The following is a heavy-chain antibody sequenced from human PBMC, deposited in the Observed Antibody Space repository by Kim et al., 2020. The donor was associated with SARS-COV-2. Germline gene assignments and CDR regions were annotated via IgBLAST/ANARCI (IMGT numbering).Heavy chain of an antibody. CDR2: IYSGGST. J-gene: IGHJ6*02. D-gene: IGHD3-3*01. Sequence: GGSLRLSCAASGFTVSSNYMSWVRQAPGKGLEWVSVIYSGGSTYYADSVKGRFTISRDNSKNTLYLQMNSLRAEDTAVYYCARDFVLRIFGVAGGGMDVWGQGTTVTVSS. V-gene: IGHV3-53*01. CDR1: GFTVSSNY. CDR3: ARDFVLRIFGVAGGGMDV.